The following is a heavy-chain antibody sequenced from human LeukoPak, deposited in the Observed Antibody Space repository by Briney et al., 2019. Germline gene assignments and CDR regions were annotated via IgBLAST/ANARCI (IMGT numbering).Heavy chain of an antibody. CDR2: ISAYNGNT. J-gene: IGHJ6*03. CDR3: ATFSGSNRYYYYYMDV. V-gene: IGHV1-18*01. CDR1: GYTFTSYG. Sequence: GASVKVSCKASGYTFTSYGISWVRQAPGQALEWMGWISAYNGNTNYAQKLQGRVTMTTDTSTSTAYMELRSLRSDDTAVYYCATFSGSNRYYYYYMDVWGKGTTVTVSS. D-gene: IGHD1-26*01.